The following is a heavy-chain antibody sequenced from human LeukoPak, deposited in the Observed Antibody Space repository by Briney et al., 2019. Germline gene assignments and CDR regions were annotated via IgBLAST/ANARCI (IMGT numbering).Heavy chain of an antibody. Sequence: SETLSLTCTVSGGSISTYYWSWIRQPPGKGLEWIGYIYYSGSTNYNPSLKSRVTISLNTSKNQFSLKLNSMTAADTAMYYCARSFSPNYYDLLDYWGQGTLVTVSS. CDR1: GGSISTYY. D-gene: IGHD3-22*01. CDR2: IYYSGST. J-gene: IGHJ4*02. V-gene: IGHV4-59*01. CDR3: ARSFSPNYYDLLDY.